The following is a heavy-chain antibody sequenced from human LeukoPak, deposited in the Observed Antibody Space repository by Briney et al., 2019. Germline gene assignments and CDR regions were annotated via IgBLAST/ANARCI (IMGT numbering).Heavy chain of an antibody. CDR1: GYTFTSYG. CDR2: ISAYNGNT. CDR3: ARDAHRIAVAGYDYFQH. J-gene: IGHJ1*01. D-gene: IGHD6-19*01. V-gene: IGHV1-18*01. Sequence: ASVKVSCKASGYTFTSYGLSWVRQAPGQGLEWMGWISAYNGNTNYAQKLQGRVTMTTDTSTSTAYMELRSLRSDDTAVYYCARDAHRIAVAGYDYFQHWGQGTLVTVSS.